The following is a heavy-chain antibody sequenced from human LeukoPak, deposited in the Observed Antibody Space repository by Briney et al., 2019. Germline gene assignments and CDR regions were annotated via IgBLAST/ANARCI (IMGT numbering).Heavy chain of an antibody. CDR3: AELGITMIGGV. Sequence: PGGSLRLSCAASGFTFSSYWMSWVRQAPGKGLEWVANIKQDGSEKYYVDSVKGRFTISRDNAKNSLYLQMNSLRAENTAVYYCAELGITMIGGVWGKGTTVTISS. D-gene: IGHD3-10*02. CDR1: GFTFSSYW. J-gene: IGHJ6*04. V-gene: IGHV3-7*01. CDR2: IKQDGSEK.